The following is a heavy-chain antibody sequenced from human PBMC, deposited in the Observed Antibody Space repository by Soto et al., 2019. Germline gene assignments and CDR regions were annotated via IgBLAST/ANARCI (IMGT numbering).Heavy chain of an antibody. V-gene: IGHV5-51*01. Sequence: PRESLKISCKGSGYSFTSYWIGWVRQMPGKGLEWMGIIYPGDSDTRYSPSFQGQVTISADKSISTAYLQWSSLKASDTAMYYCTRVRRYYGSGSYAYYYGMDVWGQGTTVTVSS. CDR3: TRVRRYYGSGSYAYYYGMDV. D-gene: IGHD3-10*01. J-gene: IGHJ6*02. CDR1: GYSFTSYW. CDR2: IYPGDSDT.